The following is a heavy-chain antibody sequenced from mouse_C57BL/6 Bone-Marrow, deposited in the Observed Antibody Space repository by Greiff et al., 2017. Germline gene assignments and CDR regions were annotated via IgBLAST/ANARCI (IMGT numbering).Heavy chain of an antibody. J-gene: IGHJ1*03. CDR3: ARDGWWYFDV. D-gene: IGHD2-3*01. CDR1: GFTFSSYA. CDR2: ISDGGSYT. Sequence: VQLKESGGGLVKPGGSLKLSCAASGFTFSSYAVSWVRQTPEKRLEWVATISDGGSYTYYPDNVKGRFTISRDNAKNNLYLQMSHLKSEDTAMYYCARDGWWYFDVWGTGTTVTVSS. V-gene: IGHV5-4*01.